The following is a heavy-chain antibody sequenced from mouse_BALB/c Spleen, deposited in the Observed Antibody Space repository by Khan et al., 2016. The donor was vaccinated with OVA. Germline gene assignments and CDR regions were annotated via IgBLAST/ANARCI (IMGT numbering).Heavy chain of an antibody. Sequence: QLQQSGAELAKPGASVKMSCKASGYTFINYWILWVKQRPGQGLEWIGYINPSTGYTEYTQNFKDKATLTADKSSSTAYMQLSSLTSEDSAVYYCARRGLRWDFDYWGQGTTLTVSS. D-gene: IGHD1-1*01. J-gene: IGHJ2*01. CDR3: ARRGLRWDFDY. CDR2: INPSTGYT. CDR1: GYTFINYW. V-gene: IGHV1-7*01.